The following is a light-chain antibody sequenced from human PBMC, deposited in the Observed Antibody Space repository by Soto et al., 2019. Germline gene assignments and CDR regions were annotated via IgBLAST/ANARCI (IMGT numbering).Light chain of an antibody. V-gene: IGKV1-33*01. CDR2: DAS. J-gene: IGKJ3*01. Sequence: DIQMTQSPSSLSASVGDRVTITCQASQDISNYLNWYQQKPGKAPKLLIYDASNLETGVPSRLSRSGSGTDFTFTNSSLQPEDIATYYCQQYDNLPLFTFGPGTKVDIK. CDR3: QQYDNLPLFT. CDR1: QDISNY.